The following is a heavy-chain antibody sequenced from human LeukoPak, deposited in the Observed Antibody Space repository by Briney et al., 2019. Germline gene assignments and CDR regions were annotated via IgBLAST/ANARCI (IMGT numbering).Heavy chain of an antibody. V-gene: IGHV4-34*01. CDR3: ARYNDFWSGYPHFDY. CDR2: INHSGST. J-gene: IGHJ4*02. Sequence: SETLSLTCAVYGGSFSGYYWSWIRQPPGKGREWIGEINHSGSTNYDPSLKSRVTISVDTSKNQFSLKLSSVTAADTAVYYCARYNDFWSGYPHFDYWGQGTLVTVSS. D-gene: IGHD3-3*01. CDR1: GGSFSGYY.